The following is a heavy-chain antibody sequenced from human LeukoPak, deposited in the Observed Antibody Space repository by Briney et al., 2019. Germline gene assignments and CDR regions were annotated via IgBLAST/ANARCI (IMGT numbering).Heavy chain of an antibody. V-gene: IGHV1-2*06. CDR1: GYTFTGYY. CDR3: ARAVALREWELLRY. Sequence: ASVKVSCKASGYTFTGYYMHWVRQAPGQGLEWMGRINPNSGDTNYAQKFQGRVTITRDTSASTAYMELSSLRSEDTAVYYCARAVALREWELLRYWGQGTLVTVSS. CDR2: INPNSGDT. D-gene: IGHD1-26*01. J-gene: IGHJ4*02.